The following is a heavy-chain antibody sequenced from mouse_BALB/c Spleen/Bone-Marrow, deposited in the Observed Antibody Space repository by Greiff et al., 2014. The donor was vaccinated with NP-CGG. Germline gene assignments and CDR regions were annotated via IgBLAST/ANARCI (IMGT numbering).Heavy chain of an antibody. CDR3: ARELGLRLAY. D-gene: IGHD3-1*01. V-gene: IGHV1-9*01. CDR2: ILPGSGST. Sequence: VQLQQSGAELMEPGASVKISCKTSGYTFSSYWIEWVKQRPGHGLEWIGEILPGSGSTNSNEKFKGKATFTADTSSNTAYMQLSSLTSEDSAVYYCARELGLRLAYWGQGTLVTVSA. CDR1: GYTFSSYW. J-gene: IGHJ3*01.